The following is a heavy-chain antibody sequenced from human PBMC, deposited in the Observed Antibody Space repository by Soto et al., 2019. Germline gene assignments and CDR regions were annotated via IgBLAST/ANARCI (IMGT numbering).Heavy chain of an antibody. CDR1: GYTFTSYG. CDR3: ARDRGYYYDSSSGGNAFDI. J-gene: IGHJ3*02. CDR2: ISAYNGNT. V-gene: IGHV1-18*04. Sequence: ASVKVSCKASGYTFTSYGISWVRQAPGQGLEWMGWISAYNGNTNYAQKLQGRVTMTTDTSTSTAYMELRSLRSDDTAVYYCARDRGYYYDSSSGGNAFDIWGQGTMVTVSS. D-gene: IGHD3-22*01.